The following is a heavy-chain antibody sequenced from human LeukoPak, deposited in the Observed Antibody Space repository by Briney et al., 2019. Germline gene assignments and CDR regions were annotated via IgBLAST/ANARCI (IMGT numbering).Heavy chain of an antibody. CDR3: ARSSPDRYYFGY. CDR1: GFTFSSYG. J-gene: IGHJ4*02. V-gene: IGHV3-33*01. Sequence: PGGSLRLSCAASGFTFSSYGMHWVRQAPGKGLEWVAVIWYDGSNKYYADSVKGRFTISRDNSKNTLYLQMNSLRAEDTAVYYCARSSPDRYYFGYWGQGTLVTVSS. D-gene: IGHD1-14*01. CDR2: IWYDGSNK.